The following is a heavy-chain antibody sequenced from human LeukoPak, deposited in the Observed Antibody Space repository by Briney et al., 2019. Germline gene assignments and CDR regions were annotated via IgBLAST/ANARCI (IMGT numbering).Heavy chain of an antibody. CDR1: GFTFSSYA. CDR3: AKVGRSSGWYDY. D-gene: IGHD6-19*01. Sequence: TGGSLRLSCAASGFTFSSYAMSWVRQAPGKGLEWVSAISGSGGSTYYADSVKGRFTISRDNSKNTLYLQMNSLRAEDTAVYYCAKVGRSSGWYDYWGQGTLVTVSS. CDR2: ISGSGGST. J-gene: IGHJ4*02. V-gene: IGHV3-23*01.